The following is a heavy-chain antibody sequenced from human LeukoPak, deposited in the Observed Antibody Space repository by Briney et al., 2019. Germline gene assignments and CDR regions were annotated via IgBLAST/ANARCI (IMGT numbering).Heavy chain of an antibody. CDR2: ISGSGGST. Sequence: GGSLRLSCAASGFTFSSYAMSWVRQAPGKGLEWVSAISGSGGSTYYADSVKGRFTISRDNSKNTLYLQMNSLRAEDTAGYYCAKGEVRGVRFYGMDVWGQGTTVTVSS. V-gene: IGHV3-23*01. D-gene: IGHD3-10*01. CDR3: AKGEVRGVRFYGMDV. CDR1: GFTFSSYA. J-gene: IGHJ6*02.